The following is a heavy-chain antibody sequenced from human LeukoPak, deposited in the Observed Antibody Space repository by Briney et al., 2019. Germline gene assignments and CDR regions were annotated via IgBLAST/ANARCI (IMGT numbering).Heavy chain of an antibody. CDR2: LSFDGDIH. D-gene: IGHD2-15*01. CDR3: AKGMGRMYCSGGSCLTHGMDV. CDR1: GFAFSGYD. J-gene: IGHJ6*02. Sequence: GGSLRLSCDTSGFAFSGYDMHWVRQTPGQGLEWVAFLSFDGDIHYYTDSVKGRFTISRDNSKNTLFLQMNSLRAEDTAVYYCAKGMGRMYCSGGSCLTHGMDVWGQGTTVTVSS. V-gene: IGHV3-30*02.